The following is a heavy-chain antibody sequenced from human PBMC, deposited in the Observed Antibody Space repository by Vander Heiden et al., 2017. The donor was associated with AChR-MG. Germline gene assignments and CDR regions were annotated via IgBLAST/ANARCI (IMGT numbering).Heavy chain of an antibody. CDR3: ARVGRIAAAGSYYFDY. J-gene: IGHJ4*02. V-gene: IGHV4-59*01. Sequence: QVQLQESGPGLVKPSATLSLTCTVPGGSISSYYWSWIRQPPGKGLEWIGYIYYSGSTNYNPSLKSRVTISVDTSKNQFSLKLSSVTAADTAVYYCARVGRIAAAGSYYFDYWGQGTLVTVSS. CDR2: IYYSGST. CDR1: GGSISSYY. D-gene: IGHD6-13*01.